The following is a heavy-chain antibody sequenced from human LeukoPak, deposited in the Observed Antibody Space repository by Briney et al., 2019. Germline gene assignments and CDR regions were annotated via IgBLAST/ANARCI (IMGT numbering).Heavy chain of an antibody. CDR3: TKDSASISSTYSYNWLDS. CDR1: GFTFDDYA. CDR2: IRGDGGST. V-gene: IGHV3-43*02. D-gene: IGHD2-2*01. J-gene: IGHJ5*01. Sequence: PGGSLRLSCAASGFTFDDYAMHWVRQAPGKGLEWVSLIRGDGGSTSYADSVKGRFTISRDNSKSSLYLQMNSLRTEDSAFYYCTKDSASISSTYSYNWLDSWGQGTLVTVSS.